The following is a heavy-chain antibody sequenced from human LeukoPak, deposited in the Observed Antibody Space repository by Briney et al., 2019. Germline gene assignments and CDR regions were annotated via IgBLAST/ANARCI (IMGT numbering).Heavy chain of an antibody. Sequence: ASVKVSCKTSGYIFTSHGINWVRQAPGQGLEWMGWISGYNGKTDYGQKLQDRFTMTTDTSTSTVYMELRSLGSDDTAVYFCARSAFNKYYSDYWGQGTLVTVSA. CDR2: ISGYNGKT. CDR3: ARSAFNKYYSDY. V-gene: IGHV1-18*01. CDR1: GYIFTSHG. J-gene: IGHJ4*02.